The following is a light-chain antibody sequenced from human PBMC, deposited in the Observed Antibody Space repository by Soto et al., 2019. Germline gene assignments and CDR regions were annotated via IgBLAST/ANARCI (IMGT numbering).Light chain of an antibody. CDR2: EVN. CDR3: SSHAGNNDFV. J-gene: IGLJ1*01. CDR1: SSVY. V-gene: IGLV2-8*01. Sequence: QAALTQPPSASGSPGRSVTISCTGTSSVYVSWYQQHPGKAPKLIIYEVNKRPSGVPDRFSGSKSGNTASLTVSGLQAEDEADYYCSSHAGNNDFVFGTGTKVTVL.